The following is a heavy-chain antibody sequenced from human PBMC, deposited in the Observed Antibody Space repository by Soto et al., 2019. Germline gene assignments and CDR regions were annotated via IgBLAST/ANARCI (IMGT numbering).Heavy chain of an antibody. CDR1: GFTLSGYD. CDR3: ARDQLYYNDISGRPLNAFDV. Sequence: GGSMRLSCAAAGFTLSGYDIHWVRQATGKGLEWVSYIGLGSSTKYYADSVEGRFTISRDNAKNSLYLQMNSLRAEDTAVYYCARDQLYYNDISGRPLNAFDVWGQGTMVTVSS. J-gene: IGHJ3*01. CDR2: IGLGSSTK. V-gene: IGHV3-48*01. D-gene: IGHD3-22*01.